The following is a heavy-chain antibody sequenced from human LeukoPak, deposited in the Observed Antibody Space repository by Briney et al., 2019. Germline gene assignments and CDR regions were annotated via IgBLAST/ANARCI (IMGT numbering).Heavy chain of an antibody. J-gene: IGHJ4*02. D-gene: IGHD2-15*01. CDR1: GGSFSGYY. CDR2: INHSGST. V-gene: IGHV4-34*01. CDR3: ARGVVVVAAIPSYYFDY. Sequence: SETLSLTCAVYGGSFSGYYWSWIRQPPGKGLEWIGGINHSGSTNYNPSLKSRVTISVDTSKNQFSLKLSSVTAADTAVYYCARGVVVVAAIPSYYFDYWGQGTLVTVSS.